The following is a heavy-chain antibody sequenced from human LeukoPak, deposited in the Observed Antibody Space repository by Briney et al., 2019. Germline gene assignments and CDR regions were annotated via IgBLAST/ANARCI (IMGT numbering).Heavy chain of an antibody. V-gene: IGHV3-13*01. CDR1: GFTFSSYD. D-gene: IGHD1-1*01. J-gene: IGHJ4*02. CDR3: ARGTQLELLFDY. Sequence: GGSLRLSCAASGFTFSSYDMHWVRQATGKSLEWVSAIGTAGDTYYPGSVKGRFTISRENAKNSLYLQMNSLRAEDTAVYYCARGTQLELLFDYWGQGTLVTVSS. CDR2: IGTAGDT.